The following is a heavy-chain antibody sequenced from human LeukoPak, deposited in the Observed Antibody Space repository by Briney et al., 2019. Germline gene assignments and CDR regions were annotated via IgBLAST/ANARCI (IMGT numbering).Heavy chain of an antibody. CDR3: ARDRPSTTIQLWNE. CDR2: IIPILGIA. Sequence: SVKVSCKASGGTFSSYAISWVRQAPGQGLEWMGRIIPILGIANYAQKFQGRVTITADKSTSTAYMELSSLRSEDTAVYYCARDRPSTTIQLWNEWGQGTLVTVSS. J-gene: IGHJ4*02. CDR1: GGTFSSYA. D-gene: IGHD5-18*01. V-gene: IGHV1-69*04.